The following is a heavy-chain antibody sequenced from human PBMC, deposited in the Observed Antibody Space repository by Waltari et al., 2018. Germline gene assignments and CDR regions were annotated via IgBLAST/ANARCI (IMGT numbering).Heavy chain of an antibody. CDR2: ITPGGSAT. CDR3: TRDNWGTSDY. D-gene: IGHD7-27*01. V-gene: IGHV3-74*01. CDR1: GFSFSGFW. Sequence: EVQLVESGGGLVQPGGSLRLSCAASGFSFSGFWMHWVRQAPGQGLEWVSRITPGGSATTYADSVRGRCTISRDNAQNTLHLQMNSLRVEDTAMYYCTRDNWGTSDYWGQGTLVTVSS. J-gene: IGHJ4*02.